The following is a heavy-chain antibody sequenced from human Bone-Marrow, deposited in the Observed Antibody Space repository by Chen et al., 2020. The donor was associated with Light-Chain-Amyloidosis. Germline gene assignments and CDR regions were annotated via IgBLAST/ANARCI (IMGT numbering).Heavy chain of an antibody. Sequence: EVQLVESGGGLVKPGGSLRLSCAASGFAFSSYAMSWVRQAPGKGLEWVATVGGVVGSRVHGDSLKFRLTISRDNSKNALFMQMHSLIAEDTSVYYCAKDISYDDILSGSPADAFDIWGQGTMVTVSS. CDR3: AKDISYDDILSGSPADAFDI. J-gene: IGHJ3*02. D-gene: IGHD3-9*01. V-gene: IGHV3-23*04. CDR1: GFAFSSYA. CDR2: VGGVVGSR.